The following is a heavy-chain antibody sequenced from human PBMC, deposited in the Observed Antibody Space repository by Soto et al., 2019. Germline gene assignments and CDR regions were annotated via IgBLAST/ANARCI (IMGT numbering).Heavy chain of an antibody. D-gene: IGHD3-3*01. CDR1: GGSISSGDYY. CDR2: IYYSGST. Sequence: PSETLSLTCTVSGGSISSGDYYWSWIRQPPGKGLEWIGYIYYSGSTYYNPSLKSRVTISVDTSKNQFSLKLSSVTAADTAVYYCARASSLGPYDFWSGYYPCYYYGMDVWGQGTTVTVSS. J-gene: IGHJ6*02. CDR3: ARASSLGPYDFWSGYYPCYYYGMDV. V-gene: IGHV4-30-4*01.